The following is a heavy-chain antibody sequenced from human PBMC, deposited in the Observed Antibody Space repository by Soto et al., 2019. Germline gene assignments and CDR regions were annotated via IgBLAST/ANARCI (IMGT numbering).Heavy chain of an antibody. CDR3: ARAGTWMVRGVVDY. V-gene: IGHV3-21*01. Sequence: EVQLVESGGGLVKPGGSLRLSCAASGFTFSSYSMNWVRQAPGKGLEWVSSISSSSSYIYYADSVKGRFTISRDNSKNSLELQMNSLRAEDTAVYYGARAGTWMVRGVVDYWGQGTLVTVSS. CDR2: ISSSSSYI. D-gene: IGHD3-10*01. J-gene: IGHJ4*02. CDR1: GFTFSSYS.